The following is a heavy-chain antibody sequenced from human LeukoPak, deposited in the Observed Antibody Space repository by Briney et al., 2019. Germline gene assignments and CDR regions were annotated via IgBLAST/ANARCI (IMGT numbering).Heavy chain of an antibody. CDR2: IYPGDSDT. CDR3: ARPRGYYYDSSGVYPLDH. D-gene: IGHD3-22*01. J-gene: IGHJ5*02. V-gene: IGHV5-51*01. CDR1: GFSFTSYW. Sequence: RESRKISCKGSGFSFTSYWIGWERQMPGKGLEWMGIIYPGDSDTRYSPSFQGQVTISADKANTTAYLQWSSLKASDSATGYCARPRGYYYDSSGVYPLDHWDQGTVVTVSS.